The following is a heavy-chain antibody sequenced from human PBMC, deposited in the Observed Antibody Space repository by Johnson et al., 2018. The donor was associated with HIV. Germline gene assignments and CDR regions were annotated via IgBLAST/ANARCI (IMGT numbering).Heavy chain of an antibody. D-gene: IGHD3-22*01. V-gene: IGHV3-23*04. CDR1: GFTFSSYA. CDR2: ISSSGGST. CDR3: AKTHDSSGYYGGLDAFDI. Sequence: VQLVESGGGLVQPGGSLRLSCAASGFTFSSYAMSWVRQAPGKGLEWVSAISSSGGSTYYAASVKGRFTISRDNSNNTLYLQMNSLKAEDTAVSYYAKTHDSSGYYGGLDAFDIWGQGTMVTVSS. J-gene: IGHJ3*02.